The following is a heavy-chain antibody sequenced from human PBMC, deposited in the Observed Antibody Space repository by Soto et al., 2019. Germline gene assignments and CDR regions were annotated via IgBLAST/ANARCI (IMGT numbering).Heavy chain of an antibody. Sequence: GGSLRLSCTASGFTFGDYAMSWVRQAPGKGLEWVGFIRSKAYGGKTEYAASVKGRFTISRDDSKSIAYLQMNSLKNEDRAVSYCTRVSSWYGGGAFDIWGQGTMVTVSS. D-gene: IGHD6-13*01. CDR1: GFTFGDYA. CDR3: TRVSSWYGGGAFDI. V-gene: IGHV3-49*04. J-gene: IGHJ3*02. CDR2: IRSKAYGGKT.